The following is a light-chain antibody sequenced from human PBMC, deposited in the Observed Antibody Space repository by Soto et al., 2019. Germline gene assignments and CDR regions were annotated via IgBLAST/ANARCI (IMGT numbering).Light chain of an antibody. CDR1: SSNIGSNY. Sequence: QAVVTQPPSASGTPGQRVTISCSGSSSNIGSNYVYWYQQLPGTAPKLLIYRNNQRPSGVPDRFSGSKSGTSASLAISGLRSEDEADYYCAAWDDSPSGYVFGTGTKVTVL. CDR3: AAWDDSPSGYV. J-gene: IGLJ1*01. CDR2: RNN. V-gene: IGLV1-47*01.